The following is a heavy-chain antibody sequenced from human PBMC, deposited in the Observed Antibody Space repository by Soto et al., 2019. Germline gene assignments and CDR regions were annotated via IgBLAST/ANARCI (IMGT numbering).Heavy chain of an antibody. CDR2: INAGNGHT. D-gene: IGHD3-9*01. CDR1: GYTFTSYA. J-gene: IGHJ6*02. CDR3: ARDAGVLRYFDWSEDVVDGMDV. V-gene: IGHV1-3*01. Sequence: ASVKVSCTASGYTFTSYAMHWVRQAPGQRLEWMGWINAGNGHTKYAQKLQGRVTMTTDTSTSTAYMELRSLRSDDTAVYYCARDAGVLRYFDWSEDVVDGMDVWGQGTTVTVSS.